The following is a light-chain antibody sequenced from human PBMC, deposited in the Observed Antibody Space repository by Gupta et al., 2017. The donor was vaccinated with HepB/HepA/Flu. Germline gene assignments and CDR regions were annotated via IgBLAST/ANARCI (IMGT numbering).Light chain of an antibody. CDR2: NNN. CDR1: GSNIGNNY. Sequence: QSVLTQPPSVSAAPGQKVTISCSGSGSNIGNNYLSWYRHRPGTAPKLLISNNNDRPAGIPDRFSASKSGTSATLVTTGLQSGDEADYYWVSWDVSRNAWVFGGGTTVTVL. J-gene: IGLJ3*02. CDR3: VSWDVSRNAWV. V-gene: IGLV1-51*02.